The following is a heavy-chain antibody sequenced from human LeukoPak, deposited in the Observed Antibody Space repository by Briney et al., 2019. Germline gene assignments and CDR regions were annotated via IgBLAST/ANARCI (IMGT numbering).Heavy chain of an antibody. CDR1: GFTFSSYS. J-gene: IGHJ4*02. CDR2: ISSSGSDI. Sequence: GGSLRLSCAASGFTFSSYSMNWVRQAPGKGLEWVSSISSSGSDIYYADSVKGRFTISRDNAKNSLYLQMNTLRAEDTAFYFCAKDSTFYYDSSGYYYWRWFDYWGQGALVTVSS. CDR3: AKDSTFYYDSSGYYYWRWFDY. V-gene: IGHV3-21*04. D-gene: IGHD3-22*01.